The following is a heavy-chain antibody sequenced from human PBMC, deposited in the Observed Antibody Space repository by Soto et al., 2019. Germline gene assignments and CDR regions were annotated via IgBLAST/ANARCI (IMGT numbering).Heavy chain of an antibody. V-gene: IGHV1-18*01. Sequence: QVQLVQSGAEVKKPGASVKVSCKAYGYTFSSYGLSWVRQAPGQGLEWMGWISAYSGNTVYTQRFKGRLTMATDTSTGTANMELRSLRSDDTAVYYCASDFYQSSGYCDYWGQGTLVTVSS. CDR1: GYTFSSYG. CDR2: ISAYSGNT. D-gene: IGHD3-22*01. CDR3: ASDFYQSSGYCDY. J-gene: IGHJ4*02.